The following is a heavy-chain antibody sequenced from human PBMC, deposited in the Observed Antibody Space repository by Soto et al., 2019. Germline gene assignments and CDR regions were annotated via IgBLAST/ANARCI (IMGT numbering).Heavy chain of an antibody. D-gene: IGHD2-8*01. CDR2: IYYDGSNR. J-gene: IGHJ4*01. CDR3: ARAFCTNGVCYYFFDY. V-gene: IGHV3-33*01. CDR1: GFTFGTYA. Sequence: GGSLRLSCAASGFTFGTYAMHWARQAPGKGLEWVAVIYYDGSNRYYGDNVKGRFTISRDNSKSTLYLQMSSLRAEDTAVYYCARAFCTNGVCYYFFDYWGHGTLVTVSA.